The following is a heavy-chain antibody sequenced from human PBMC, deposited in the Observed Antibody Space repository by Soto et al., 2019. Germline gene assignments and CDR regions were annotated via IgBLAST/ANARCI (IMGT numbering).Heavy chain of an antibody. D-gene: IGHD3-10*01. V-gene: IGHV4-34*01. CDR2: INHSGST. Sequence: SSETLSLTCAVYGGSFSGYYWSWIRQPPGKGLEWIGEINHSGSTNYNPSLKSRVTISVDTSKNQFSLKLSSVTAADTAVYYCARGITMARIYYYGMDVWGQGTTVT. J-gene: IGHJ6*02. CDR3: ARGITMARIYYYGMDV. CDR1: GGSFSGYY.